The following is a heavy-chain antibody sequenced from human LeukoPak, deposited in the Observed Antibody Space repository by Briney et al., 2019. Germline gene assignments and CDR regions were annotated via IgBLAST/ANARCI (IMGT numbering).Heavy chain of an antibody. CDR1: GFTFSSYS. D-gene: IGHD3-22*01. J-gene: IGHJ3*02. CDR2: TYTGGNS. CDR3: ARGGRGSAAVVAPRSFDI. Sequence: EGSLRLSCAASGFTFSSYSMNWVRQAPGKGLEWVSVTYTGGNSYYAGSVQGRFIISRDISKNTLYLQMNNLRAEDSALYYCARGGRGSAAVVAPRSFDIWGQGTMVTVSS. V-gene: IGHV3-53*01.